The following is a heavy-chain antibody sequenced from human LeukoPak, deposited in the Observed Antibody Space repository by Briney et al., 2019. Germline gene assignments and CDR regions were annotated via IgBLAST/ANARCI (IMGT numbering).Heavy chain of an antibody. CDR3: AELGITMIGGV. CDR1: GFTVSSNY. J-gene: IGHJ6*04. Sequence: GGSLRLSCAASGFTVSSNYMSWVRQAPGKGLEWVSVIYSGGSTFYADSVKGRFTISRDNAKNSLYLQMNSLRAEDTAVYYCAELGITMIGGVWGKGTTVTISS. V-gene: IGHV3-53*01. CDR2: IYSGGST. D-gene: IGHD3-10*02.